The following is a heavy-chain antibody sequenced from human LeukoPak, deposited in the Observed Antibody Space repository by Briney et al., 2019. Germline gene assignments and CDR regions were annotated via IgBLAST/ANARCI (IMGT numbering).Heavy chain of an antibody. Sequence: GASVKVSCKASGYTFTGYYMHWVRQAPGQGLEWMGWISAYNGNTNYAQKLQGRVTMTTDTSTSTAYMELRSLRSDGTAVYYCARQHTMVVDYWGQGTLVTVSS. V-gene: IGHV1-18*04. CDR1: GYTFTGYY. CDR2: ISAYNGNT. D-gene: IGHD2-21*01. J-gene: IGHJ4*02. CDR3: ARQHTMVVDY.